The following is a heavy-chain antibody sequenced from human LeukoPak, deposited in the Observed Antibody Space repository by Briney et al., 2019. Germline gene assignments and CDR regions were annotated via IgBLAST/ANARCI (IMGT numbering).Heavy chain of an antibody. CDR2: IYTSGST. D-gene: IGHD3-22*01. V-gene: IGHV4-4*07. CDR3: ARESFRYYYDSSGYYDY. CDR1: GGSISSYY. Sequence: PSETLSLTCTVSGGSISSYYWSWIRQPAGKGVEWIGRIYTSGSTNYNPSLKSRVTMSVDTSKNQFSLKLSSVTAADTAVYYCARESFRYYYDSSGYYDYWGQGTLVTVSS. J-gene: IGHJ4*02.